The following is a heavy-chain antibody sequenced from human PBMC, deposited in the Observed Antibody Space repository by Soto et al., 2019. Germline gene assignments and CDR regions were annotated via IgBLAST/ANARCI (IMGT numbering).Heavy chain of an antibody. V-gene: IGHV4-61*01. CDR3: ARSKDYDFWSGYYTPFDY. CDR2: IYYSGST. J-gene: IGHJ4*02. CDR1: GGSVSSGSYY. Sequence: PSETLSLTCTVSGGSVSSGSYYWSWIRQPPGKGLEWIGYIYYSGSTNYSPSLKSRVTISVDTSKNQFSLKLSSVTAADTAVYYCARSKDYDFWSGYYTPFDYWGQGTLVTVSS. D-gene: IGHD3-3*01.